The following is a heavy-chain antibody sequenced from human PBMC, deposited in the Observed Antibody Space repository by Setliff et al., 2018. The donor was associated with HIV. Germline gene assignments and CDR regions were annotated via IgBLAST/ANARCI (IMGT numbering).Heavy chain of an antibody. CDR2: INAGNGNT. Sequence: GASVKVSCKASGYTFTTYAMHWVRQAPGQRFEWMGWINAGNGNTKYSQKFQDRVTITRDTSASTAYMELRSLRSEDTAVYYCARGGQIAVLPAARWFDPWGQGTLVTVSS. CDR1: GYTFTTYA. J-gene: IGHJ5*02. CDR3: ARGGQIAVLPAARWFDP. D-gene: IGHD2-2*01. V-gene: IGHV1-3*01.